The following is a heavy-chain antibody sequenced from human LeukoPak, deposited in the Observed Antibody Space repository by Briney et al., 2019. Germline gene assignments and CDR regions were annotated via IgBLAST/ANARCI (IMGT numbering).Heavy chain of an antibody. CDR3: ARAGRLQYGDYVAFDY. CDR1: GFTFSSYA. D-gene: IGHD4-17*01. Sequence: PGGSLRLSCGVSGFTFSSYAMSWIRQAPGKGLEWVSYISISSTTIYYADSVKGRFTFSRDNAKNSLYLQMNSLRDEDTAVYYCARAGRLQYGDYVAFDYWGQGTLVTVSS. CDR2: ISISSTTI. V-gene: IGHV3-48*02. J-gene: IGHJ4*02.